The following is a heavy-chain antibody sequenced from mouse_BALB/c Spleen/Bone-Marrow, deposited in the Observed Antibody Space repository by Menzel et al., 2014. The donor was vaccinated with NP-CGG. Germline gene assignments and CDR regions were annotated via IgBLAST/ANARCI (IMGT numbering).Heavy chain of an antibody. D-gene: IGHD2-12*01. CDR2: ISDGGSYT. Sequence: EVKLMESGGGLVKPGGSLKLSCAASGFTFSDYYMYWVRQTPEKRLEWVAIISDGGSYTFYPDSVKGRFTISRDGAKNSLYLQMSSLKSEDTAMYYCARDGDYSYAWFAYWGQGTLVTVSA. V-gene: IGHV5-4*02. CDR3: ARDGDYSYAWFAY. CDR1: GFTFSDYY. J-gene: IGHJ3*01.